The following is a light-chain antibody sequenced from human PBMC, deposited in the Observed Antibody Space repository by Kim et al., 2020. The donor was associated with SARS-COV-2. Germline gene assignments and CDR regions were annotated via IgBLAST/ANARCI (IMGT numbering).Light chain of an antibody. V-gene: IGLV3-1*01. CDR1: TLGDKY. Sequence: SYELTQPPSVSVSPGQTASITCSGDTLGDKYACWYQQKPGQSPVLVIYQDSKRPSGIPERFSGSNSGNTATLTISGTQAMDEADYYCQAWDSSTAVFGGGTQLTVL. CDR3: QAWDSSTAV. J-gene: IGLJ3*02. CDR2: QDS.